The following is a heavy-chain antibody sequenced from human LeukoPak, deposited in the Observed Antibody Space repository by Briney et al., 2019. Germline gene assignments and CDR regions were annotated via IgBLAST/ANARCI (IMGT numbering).Heavy chain of an antibody. Sequence: ASVKVSCKASGGTFSSYAIGWVRQAPGQGLEWMGGIIPIFGTANYAQKFQGRVTITADESTSTAYMELSSLRSEDTAVYYCARESPTVTPPFDPWGQGTPVTVSS. J-gene: IGHJ5*02. D-gene: IGHD4-17*01. CDR2: IIPIFGTA. CDR3: ARESPTVTPPFDP. CDR1: GGTFSSYA. V-gene: IGHV1-69*13.